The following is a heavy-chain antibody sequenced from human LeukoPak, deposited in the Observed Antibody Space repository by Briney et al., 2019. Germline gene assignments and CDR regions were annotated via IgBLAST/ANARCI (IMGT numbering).Heavy chain of an antibody. V-gene: IGHV4-59*01. J-gene: IGHJ4*02. CDR2: IYYTGST. D-gene: IGHD4-17*01. Sequence: SETLSLTCTVSGVSISGYYWSWLRQPPGKGREGVGYIYYTGSTNYNPSLESRVTISVDTSKNQLSLKLSSATAADTAVYYCARGWTTVTYYFDYWGQGTLVTVSS. CDR3: ARGWTTVTYYFDY. CDR1: GVSISGYY.